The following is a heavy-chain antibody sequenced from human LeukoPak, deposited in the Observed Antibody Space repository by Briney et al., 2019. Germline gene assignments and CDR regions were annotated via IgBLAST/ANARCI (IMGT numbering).Heavy chain of an antibody. J-gene: IGHJ5*02. CDR3: ASLTYSSGQDNWFDP. CDR1: GYIFTSYG. CDR2: ISAYNGNT. D-gene: IGHD6-19*01. V-gene: IGHV1-18*01. Sequence: ASVKVSCKASGYIFTSYGISWVRQAPGQGLEWMGWISAYNGNTNYAQKLQGRVTMTTDTSTSTAYMELRSLRSDDTAVYYCASLTYSSGQDNWFDPWGQGTLVTVSS.